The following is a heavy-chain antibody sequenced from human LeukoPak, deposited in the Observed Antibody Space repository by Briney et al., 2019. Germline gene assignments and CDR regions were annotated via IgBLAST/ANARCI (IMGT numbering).Heavy chain of an antibody. CDR2: IYYSGST. D-gene: IGHD4/OR15-4a*01. CDR3: ARLASLSTIAHRGRTWVDP. Sequence: SETLSLTCTVSGGSISSDYWSWIRQPPGKGLEWIGYIYYSGSTNYNPSLESRVTISVDTSKNQFSLKLSSVTAADTAVYYCARLASLSTIAHRGRTWVDPWGQGTLVTVSS. J-gene: IGHJ5*02. V-gene: IGHV4-59*01. CDR1: GGSISSDY.